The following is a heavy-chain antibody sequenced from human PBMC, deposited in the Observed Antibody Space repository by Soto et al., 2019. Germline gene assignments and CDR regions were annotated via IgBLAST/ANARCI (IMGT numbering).Heavy chain of an antibody. J-gene: IGHJ4*02. CDR2: ISGTSPST. D-gene: IGHD3-3*01. Sequence: EVQLLESGGGLVQPGGSLRLSCAASGFTFSAYAVSWVRQAPGKGLEWVSAISGTSPSTYYADSVQGRFSISTDSSRKTLFLQMNTLRAEDTAVYFCATRIFGVEYWGQGTLVTVSS. CDR1: GFTFSAYA. V-gene: IGHV3-23*01. CDR3: ATRIFGVEY.